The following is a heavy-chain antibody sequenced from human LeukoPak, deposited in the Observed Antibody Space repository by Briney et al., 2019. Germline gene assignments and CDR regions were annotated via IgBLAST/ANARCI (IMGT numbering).Heavy chain of an antibody. V-gene: IGHV3-23*01. J-gene: IGHJ4*02. D-gene: IGHD3-10*01. CDR2: ISGSGGST. Sequence: GGSLRLSCAASGFTFSSYAMSWVRQAPGKGLECVSGISGSGGSTYYADSVKGRFTISRDNSKNTLNLQMNSLRDEDPAVYYCAKGYYGSGSYYKSPFDYWGQGTLVTVS. CDR1: GFTFSSYA. CDR3: AKGYYGSGSYYKSPFDY.